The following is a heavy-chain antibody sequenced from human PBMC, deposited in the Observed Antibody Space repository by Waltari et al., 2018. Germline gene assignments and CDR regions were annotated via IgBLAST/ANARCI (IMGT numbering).Heavy chain of an antibody. V-gene: IGHV1-69*08. CDR3: ARDQWDCSSTSCYPWFDP. CDR2: IIPILGIA. CDR1: GGTFSSYN. D-gene: IGHD2-2*01. J-gene: IGHJ5*02. Sequence: QVQLGQSGAEVKKPGSSVKVSCKASGGTFSSYNISWVRKAPGQGLEWMGRIIPILGIANYAQKFQGRVTITADKSTSTAYMELSSLRSEDTAVYYCARDQWDCSSTSCYPWFDPWGQGTLVTVSS.